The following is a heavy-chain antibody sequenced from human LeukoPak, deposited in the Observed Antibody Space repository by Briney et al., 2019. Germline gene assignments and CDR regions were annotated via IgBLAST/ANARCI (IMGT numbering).Heavy chain of an antibody. J-gene: IGHJ4*02. Sequence: PSQTLSLTCTVSGGSISSGSYYWSWIRQPAGKGLEWIGRIYTSGSTNYNPSLKSRVTISVDTSKNQFSLKLSSVTAADTAVYYCARHEVDSYGYYFDYWGQGALVTVSS. CDR3: ARHEVDSYGYYFDY. V-gene: IGHV4-61*02. CDR2: IYTSGST. CDR1: GGSISSGSYY. D-gene: IGHD5-18*01.